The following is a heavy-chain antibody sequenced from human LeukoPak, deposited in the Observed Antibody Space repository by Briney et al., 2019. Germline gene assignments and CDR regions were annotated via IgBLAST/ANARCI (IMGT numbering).Heavy chain of an antibody. Sequence: SETLSLTCTVSGDSISSFYWSWIRQPPGKGLEWIAYIYYSGSTNYNLSLKSRVTISVDTSKNQFSLKLTSVTAADTAVYYCARGSAHWYFDLWGRGTLVTVSS. V-gene: IGHV4-59*01. J-gene: IGHJ2*01. CDR3: ARGSAHWYFDL. CDR1: GDSISSFY. CDR2: IYYSGST.